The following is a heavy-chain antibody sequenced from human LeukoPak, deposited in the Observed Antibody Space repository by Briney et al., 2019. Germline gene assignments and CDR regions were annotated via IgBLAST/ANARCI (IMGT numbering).Heavy chain of an antibody. CDR3: AREEDGGPNVDH. J-gene: IGHJ4*02. CDR2: INNDGSRK. Sequence: PGGSLRLSCVASGFTFSSYWMHWVRQAPGKGLVWVSRINNDGSRKNYADSVKGRLTISRDNARNTVYLQTNSLRAEDTAVYFCAREEDGGPNVDHWGQGTLVTVSS. D-gene: IGHD2-15*01. V-gene: IGHV3-74*01. CDR1: GFTFSSYW.